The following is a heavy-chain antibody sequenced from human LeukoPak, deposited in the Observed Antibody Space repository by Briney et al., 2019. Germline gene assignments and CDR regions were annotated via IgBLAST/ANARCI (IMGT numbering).Heavy chain of an antibody. Sequence: GGSLRLSCAATGFTFSSYAMSWVRQAPGKGLMWVSQISTDGSQTFYADSVKGRFTISRDNAKNTLFLQMDSLRPEDTAVYYCVRSLRSADFWGQGTLVTVSS. CDR1: GFTFSSYA. V-gene: IGHV3-74*01. J-gene: IGHJ4*02. CDR2: ISTDGSQT. CDR3: VRSLRSADF.